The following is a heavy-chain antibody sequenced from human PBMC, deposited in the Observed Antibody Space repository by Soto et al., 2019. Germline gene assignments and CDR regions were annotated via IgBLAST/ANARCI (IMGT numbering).Heavy chain of an antibody. D-gene: IGHD2-15*01. CDR1: GGSISSSNW. J-gene: IGHJ6*02. CDR3: ARAGRGYCSGGSCYSGLHGMDV. CDR2: IYHSGST. Sequence: QVQLQESGPGLVKPSGTLSLTCAVSGGSISSSNWWSWVRQPPGKGLEWIGEIYHSGSTNYNPSLQSRGTISVDKSKNQFSLKLSSVTAADTAVYYCARAGRGYCSGGSCYSGLHGMDVWGQGTTVTVSS. V-gene: IGHV4-4*02.